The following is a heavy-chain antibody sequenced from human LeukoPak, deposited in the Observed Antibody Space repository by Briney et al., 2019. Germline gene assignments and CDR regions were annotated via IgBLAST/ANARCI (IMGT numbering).Heavy chain of an antibody. CDR1: GFTFGNAW. V-gene: IGHV3-15*01. J-gene: IGHJ4*02. Sequence: GGSLRLSCAASGFTFGNAWMSWVRQAPGKGLEWVGRIKSKTDGGTTEYAAPVKGRFTMARDDSENTLYLQMNSLKTEDTAVYYSTREGGWSFYFDYWGQGTLVTVSS. D-gene: IGHD2-15*01. CDR3: TREGGWSFYFDY. CDR2: IKSKTDGGTT.